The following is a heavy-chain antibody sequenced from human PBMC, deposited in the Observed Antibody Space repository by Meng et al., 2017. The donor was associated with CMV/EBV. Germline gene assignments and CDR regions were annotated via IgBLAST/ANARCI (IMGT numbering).Heavy chain of an antibody. Sequence: SISSRGYYWSWIRQHPGKGLEWIGYLYYSGSTYYNPSLKSRVTISVDTSKNQFSLKLSSVTAADTAVYYCARAPYDSSGYLVALGDYWGQGTLVTVSS. D-gene: IGHD3-22*01. CDR3: ARAPYDSSGYLVALGDY. CDR2: LYYSGST. J-gene: IGHJ4*02. CDR1: SISSRGYY. V-gene: IGHV4-31*02.